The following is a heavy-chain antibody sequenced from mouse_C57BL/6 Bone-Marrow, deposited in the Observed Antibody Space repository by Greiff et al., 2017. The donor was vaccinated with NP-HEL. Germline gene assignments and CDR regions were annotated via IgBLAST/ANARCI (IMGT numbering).Heavy chain of an antibody. Sequence: QVQLQQPGAELVMPGASVKLSCKASGYTFTSYWMHWVKQRPGQGLEWIGEIDPSDSYTNYNQKFKGKSTLTVDKSSSTAYMQLSSLTSEDSAVYYCAKEGYGNTSYYAMDYWGQGTSVTVSS. CDR3: AKEGYGNTSYYAMDY. CDR1: GYTFTSYW. CDR2: IDPSDSYT. J-gene: IGHJ4*01. D-gene: IGHD2-1*01. V-gene: IGHV1-69*01.